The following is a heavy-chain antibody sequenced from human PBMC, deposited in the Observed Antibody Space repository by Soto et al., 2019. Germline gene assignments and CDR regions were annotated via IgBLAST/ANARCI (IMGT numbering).Heavy chain of an antibody. Sequence: GGSLRLSCAASGFTFSSYSMNWVRQAPGKGLEWVSSISSSSSYIYYADSVKGRFTISRDNAKNSLYLQMNSLRAEDTAVYYCARVRLIAARLDAFDIWGQGTMVTVSS. D-gene: IGHD6-6*01. CDR3: ARVRLIAARLDAFDI. CDR1: GFTFSSYS. J-gene: IGHJ3*02. V-gene: IGHV3-21*01. CDR2: ISSSSSYI.